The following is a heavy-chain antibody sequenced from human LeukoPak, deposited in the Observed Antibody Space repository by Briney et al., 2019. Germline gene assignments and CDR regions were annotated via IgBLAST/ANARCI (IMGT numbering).Heavy chain of an antibody. D-gene: IGHD6-13*01. CDR3: ARGYSSSWTLGFHFDY. J-gene: IGHJ4*02. V-gene: IGHV4-34*01. CDR1: GGSFSGYY. CDR2: INHSGST. Sequence: SETLSLTCAVYGGSFSGYYWSWIRQPPGKGLEWIGEINHSGSTNYNPSLKSRVTISVDTSKNQFSLKLSSVTAADTAVYYCARGYSSSWTLGFHFDYWGQGTLVTVSS.